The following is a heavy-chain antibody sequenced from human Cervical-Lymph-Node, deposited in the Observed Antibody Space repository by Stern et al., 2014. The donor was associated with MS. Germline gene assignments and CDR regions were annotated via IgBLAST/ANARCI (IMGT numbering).Heavy chain of an antibody. CDR1: GFTVSSNY. Sequence: EVQLVESGGGLIQPGGSLRLSCAASGFTVSSNYMSWVRQAPGKGLEWVSVIYSGGSTYYAGSVKGRFPISRANSKNTLYLQMNSLRAEDTAVYYCARDRHSSGWYGWFDPWGQGTLVTVSS. J-gene: IGHJ5*02. CDR3: ARDRHSSGWYGWFDP. D-gene: IGHD6-19*01. V-gene: IGHV3-53*01. CDR2: IYSGGST.